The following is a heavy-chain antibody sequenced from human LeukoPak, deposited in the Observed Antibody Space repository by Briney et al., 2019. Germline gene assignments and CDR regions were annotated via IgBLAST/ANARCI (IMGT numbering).Heavy chain of an antibody. CDR3: ARVDYDSSGYPFEY. CDR1: GGSISSYY. Sequence: SETLSLTCTVSGGSISSYYWSWIRQPAGKGLEWIGRIYTSGSTNYNPSLKSRVTMSVDTSKNQFSLKLSSVTAADTAVYYCARVDYDSSGYPFEYWGQGTLVTVSS. V-gene: IGHV4-4*07. J-gene: IGHJ4*02. D-gene: IGHD3-22*01. CDR2: IYTSGST.